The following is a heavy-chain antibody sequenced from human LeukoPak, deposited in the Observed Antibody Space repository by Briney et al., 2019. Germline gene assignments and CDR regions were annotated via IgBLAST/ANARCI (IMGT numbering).Heavy chain of an antibody. CDR1: GFTFSSYA. J-gene: IGHJ4*02. D-gene: IGHD5-18*01. V-gene: IGHV3-23*01. CDR3: AKAGYSYGYFDY. Sequence: PGGSLRLSCAASGFTFSSYAMSWVRQAPGKGLEWVSAISGSGGSTYYAASVKGRFTISRDNSKNTLYLQMNSLGAEDTAVSYCAKAGYSYGYFDYWGQGTLVTVSS. CDR2: ISGSGGST.